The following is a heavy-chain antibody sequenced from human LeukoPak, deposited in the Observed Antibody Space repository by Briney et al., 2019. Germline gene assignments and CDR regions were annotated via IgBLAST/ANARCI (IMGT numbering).Heavy chain of an antibody. CDR3: ARQYSK. CDR1: GVSINTGGDY. V-gene: IGHV4-39*01. CDR2: ISYSGAS. D-gene: IGHD5-12*01. J-gene: IGHJ4*02. Sequence: PSETLSLTCTVSGVSINTGGDYWGWIRQTPGKGLEWIASISYSGASFYNPSLKSRVTILRDTSKNQFSLRLTSVSAADTAVYYCARQYSKWGQGTLLTVSS.